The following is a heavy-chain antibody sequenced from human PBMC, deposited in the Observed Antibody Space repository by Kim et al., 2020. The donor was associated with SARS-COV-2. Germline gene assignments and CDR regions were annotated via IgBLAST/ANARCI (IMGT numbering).Heavy chain of an antibody. D-gene: IGHD1-1*01. CDR2: IYYTGNT. V-gene: IGHV4-39*01. J-gene: IGHJ4*02. CDR1: GDSISTSDYY. Sequence: SETLSLTCDVSGDSISTSDYYWAWVRQPPEKGLEWIGSIYYTGNTYYSPSLKSRVSISADTSKNQFSLKLNSVTAEDTAVYYCARHPQSPTFYWGQGTLVTVSS. CDR3: ARHPQSPTFY.